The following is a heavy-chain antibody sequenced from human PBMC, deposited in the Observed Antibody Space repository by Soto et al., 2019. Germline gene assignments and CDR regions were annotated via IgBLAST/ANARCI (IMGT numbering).Heavy chain of an antibody. Sequence: QKQLVESGGGAVQPGRSQRLSCIASGFTFSGMHWIRQAPGKGLEWVADISNDGNQKRYADSVKGRFTISRDNSKNTVFLQMNALRSEDTTMYYCVSGEGRNGHDTWFDYWGQGTLVTVSS. CDR3: VSGEGRNGHDTWFDY. CDR2: ISNDGNQK. J-gene: IGHJ4*02. D-gene: IGHD5-12*01. CDR1: GFTFSG. V-gene: IGHV3-30*03.